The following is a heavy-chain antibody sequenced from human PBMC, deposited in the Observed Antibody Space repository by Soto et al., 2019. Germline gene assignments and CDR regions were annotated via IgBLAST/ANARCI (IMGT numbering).Heavy chain of an antibody. CDR3: ARTSYDSSGYYQHPLDY. CDR2: IYYSGST. Sequence: QVQLQQWGAGLLKPSETLSLTCAVYGGSISSGDYYWSWIRQPPGKGLEWIGYIYYSGSTYYNPSLKSRVTISVDTSKNQFSLKLSSVTAADTAVYYCARTSYDSSGYYQHPLDYWGQGTLVTVSS. CDR1: GGSISSGDYY. D-gene: IGHD3-22*01. J-gene: IGHJ4*02. V-gene: IGHV4-30-4*01.